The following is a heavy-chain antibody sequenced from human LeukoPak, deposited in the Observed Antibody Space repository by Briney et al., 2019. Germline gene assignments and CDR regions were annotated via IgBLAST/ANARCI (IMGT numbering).Heavy chain of an antibody. J-gene: IGHJ6*02. CDR3: ARAGRFLEWLLEMDV. CDR1: GFTFSSYW. V-gene: IGHV3-7*01. Sequence: GGSLRLSCAASGFTFSSYWMSWVRQAPGKGLEWVANIKQDGSEKYYVDSVKGRFTISRDNAKNSLYLQMNSPRAEDTAVYYCARAGRFLEWLLEMDVWGQGTTVTVSS. D-gene: IGHD3-3*01. CDR2: IKQDGSEK.